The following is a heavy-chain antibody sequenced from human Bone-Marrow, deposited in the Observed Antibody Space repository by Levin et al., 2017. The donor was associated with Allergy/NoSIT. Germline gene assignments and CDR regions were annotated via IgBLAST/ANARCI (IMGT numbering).Heavy chain of an antibody. Sequence: PGGSLRLSCVGSGFTFSRFGMNWVRQAPGKGLDWVAGITGSGGSTFYADFVKGRFTISRDNSKNTVYLQMNSLRAEDTALYYCAKDRISSGYDSFDSWGQGTLVTVSS. J-gene: IGHJ4*02. D-gene: IGHD5-12*01. CDR2: ITGSGGST. V-gene: IGHV3-23*01. CDR3: AKDRISSGYDSFDS. CDR1: GFTFSRFG.